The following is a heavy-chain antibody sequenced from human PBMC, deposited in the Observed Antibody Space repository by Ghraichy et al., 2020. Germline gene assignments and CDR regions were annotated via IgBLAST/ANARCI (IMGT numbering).Heavy chain of an antibody. CDR3: ARDPDWGALDY. D-gene: IGHD3/OR15-3a*01. CDR1: GFTFSTSW. J-gene: IGHJ4*02. V-gene: IGHV3-7*03. Sequence: GESLNISCAASGFTFSTSWMTWVRQTPGKGLEWVAKIKEDGSDQYYVDSVKGRFTVSKDNARSSLYLQMNSLRAEDTALYYCARDPDWGALDYWGQGTLVTVSS. CDR2: IKEDGSDQ.